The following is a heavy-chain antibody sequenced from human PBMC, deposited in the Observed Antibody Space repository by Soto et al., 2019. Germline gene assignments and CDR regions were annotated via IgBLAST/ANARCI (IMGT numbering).Heavy chain of an antibody. CDR3: ARVLKQWLACNWFDP. J-gene: IGHJ5*02. CDR2: ISAYNGNT. V-gene: IGHV1-18*01. CDR1: GYTFTSYC. D-gene: IGHD6-19*01. Sequence: GSVKVSCKGSGYTFTSYCISWVRQAPGQGLEWMGWISAYNGNTNYAQKLQGRVTMTTDTSTSTAYMELRSLRSDDTAVYYCARVLKQWLACNWFDPWGQGTLVTSPQ.